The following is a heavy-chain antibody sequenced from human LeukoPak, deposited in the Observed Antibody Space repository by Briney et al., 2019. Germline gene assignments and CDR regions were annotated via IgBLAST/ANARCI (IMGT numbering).Heavy chain of an antibody. V-gene: IGHV4-34*01. D-gene: IGHD1-26*01. CDR3: ARDGDNGSYYSSSWFDP. Sequence: SETLSLTCAVYGGSFSGYYWSWIRQPPGKGLEWIGEINHSGSTNYNPSLKSRVTISVDTSKNQFSLKLSSVTAADTAVYYCARDGDNGSYYSSSWFDPWGQGTLVTVSS. J-gene: IGHJ5*02. CDR1: GGSFSGYY. CDR2: INHSGST.